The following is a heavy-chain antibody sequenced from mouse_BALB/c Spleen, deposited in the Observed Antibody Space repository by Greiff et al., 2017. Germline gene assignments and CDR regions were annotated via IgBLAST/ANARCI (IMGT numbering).Heavy chain of an antibody. CDR1: GDSITSGY. Sequence: EVQLVESGPSLVKPSQTLSLTCSVTGDSITSGYWNWIRKFPGNKLEYMGYISYSGSTYYNPSLKSRISITRDTSKNQYYLQLNSVTTEDTATYYCARYKVTTVVAPGAMDYWGQGTSVTVSS. CDR2: ISYSGST. J-gene: IGHJ4*01. D-gene: IGHD1-1*01. CDR3: ARYKVTTVVAPGAMDY. V-gene: IGHV3-8*02.